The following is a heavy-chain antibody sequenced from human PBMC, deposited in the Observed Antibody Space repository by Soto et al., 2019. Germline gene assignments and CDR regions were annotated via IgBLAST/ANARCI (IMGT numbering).Heavy chain of an antibody. J-gene: IGHJ3*01. CDR3: LNVKAPEAFDV. CDR1: GFTFSRYA. CDR2: ISGSGGST. Sequence: PGGSVRLCCAASGFTFSRYAMSWVRQAPGKGLEWVSAISGSGGSTYYADSVKGRFTISRDNSKNTLYLQMNSLRAEDTAVYYCLNVKAPEAFDVLAQRTTVPVS. V-gene: IGHV3-23*01.